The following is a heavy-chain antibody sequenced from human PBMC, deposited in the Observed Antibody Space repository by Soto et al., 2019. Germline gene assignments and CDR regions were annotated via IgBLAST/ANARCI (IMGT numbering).Heavy chain of an antibody. CDR1: SGSISSSNW. Sequence: QVQLQESGPGLVKPSGTLSLTCAVSSGSISSSNWWSWVRQPPGKGLEWIGEIYHSGSTNYNPSLKSRVTISVDKSKNQFSLKLSSVTAADTAVYYCARDGTQQLGMEAFDIWGQGTMVTVSS. CDR3: ARDGTQQLGMEAFDI. J-gene: IGHJ3*02. V-gene: IGHV4-4*02. D-gene: IGHD6-13*01. CDR2: IYHSGST.